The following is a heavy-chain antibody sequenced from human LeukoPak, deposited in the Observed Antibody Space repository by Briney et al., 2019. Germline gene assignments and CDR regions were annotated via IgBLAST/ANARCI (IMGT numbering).Heavy chain of an antibody. CDR3: TTDRDGSYYYYYMDV. D-gene: IGHD1-26*01. CDR2: IKSKTDGGTT. Sequence: GGSLRLSCAASGFTFSNAWMSWVRQAPGKGLEWVGRIKSKTDGGTTDYAAPVKGRFTISRDDSKNTLYLQINSLKTEDTAVYYCTTDRDGSYYYYYMDVWGKGTTVTVSS. CDR1: GFTFSNAW. V-gene: IGHV3-15*01. J-gene: IGHJ6*03.